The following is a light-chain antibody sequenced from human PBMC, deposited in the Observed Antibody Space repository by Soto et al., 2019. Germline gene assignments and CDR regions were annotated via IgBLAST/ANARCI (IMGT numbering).Light chain of an antibody. CDR1: QSISSY. Sequence: EIVITQSPSTLSVSHGERATLSCRASQSISSYLAWYQQKPGQAPRLLIYGASSRATGIPDRFSGSGSGTDFTLTISRLEPEDFAVYYCQQYGSSPLTFGGGTKVDIK. J-gene: IGKJ4*01. CDR3: QQYGSSPLT. V-gene: IGKV3-20*01. CDR2: GAS.